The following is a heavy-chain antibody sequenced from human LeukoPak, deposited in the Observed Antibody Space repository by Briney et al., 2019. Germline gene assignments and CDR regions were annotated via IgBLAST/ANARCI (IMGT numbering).Heavy chain of an antibody. CDR2: IYYSGST. D-gene: IGHD4-11*01. V-gene: IGHV4-39*01. CDR3: ARLQKGNYPDY. CDR1: GGSISSSSYY. J-gene: IGHJ4*02. Sequence: SETLSLTCTVSGGSISSSSYYWGWIRQPPGKGLEWIGSIYYSGSTYYNPSLKSRVTISVDTSKNQFSLKLSSVTAADTAVYYCARLQKGNYPDYWGQGTLVTVSS.